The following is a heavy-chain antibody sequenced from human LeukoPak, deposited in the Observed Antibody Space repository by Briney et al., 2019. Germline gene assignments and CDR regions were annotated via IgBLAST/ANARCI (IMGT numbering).Heavy chain of an antibody. CDR3: ARDSSGTDYYYGIDV. CDR2: ISYDGSNK. D-gene: IGHD1/OR15-1a*01. V-gene: IGHV3-30-3*01. Sequence: PGGSLRLSCTASGFTFGDYAMHWVRQAPGKGLEWVAVISYDGSNKYYADSVKGRFTISRDNSKNTLYLQMNSLRAEDTAVYYCARDSSGTDYYYGIDVWGQGTTVTVSS. J-gene: IGHJ6*02. CDR1: GFTFGDYA.